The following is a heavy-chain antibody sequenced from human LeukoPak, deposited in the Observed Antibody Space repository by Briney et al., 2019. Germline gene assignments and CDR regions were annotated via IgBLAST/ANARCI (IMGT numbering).Heavy chain of an antibody. CDR1: GFTFSSYA. D-gene: IGHD6-19*01. Sequence: GSLRLSCVASGFTFSSYAMSWVRQTPGKGLEWVSGISGSGGSTYYADSVKGRFTISRDNSKNTLFLQMNSLRAEDTAVYYCAKETYSSGWYPYFDYWGQGTLVTVSS. CDR3: AKETYSSGWYPYFDY. CDR2: ISGSGGST. V-gene: IGHV3-23*01. J-gene: IGHJ4*02.